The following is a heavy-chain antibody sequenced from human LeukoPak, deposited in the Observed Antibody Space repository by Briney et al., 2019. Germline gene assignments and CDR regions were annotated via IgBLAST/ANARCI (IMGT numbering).Heavy chain of an antibody. CDR2: VSYSSSTI. D-gene: IGHD3-10*01. J-gene: IGHJ4*02. V-gene: IGHV3-48*02. CDR3: ARDAHIVRGVNPLDY. Sequence: PGGSLRLSCAASGFTFSSYSMNWARQAPGKGLEWISYVSYSSSTIYYADSVKGRFTISRDNAKNSLYLQMNSLRDEDTAVYYCARDAHIVRGVNPLDYWGQGTLVTVSS. CDR1: GFTFSSYS.